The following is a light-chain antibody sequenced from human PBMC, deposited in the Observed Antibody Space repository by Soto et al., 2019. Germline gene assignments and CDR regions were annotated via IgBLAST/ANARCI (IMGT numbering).Light chain of an antibody. J-gene: IGKJ2*01. CDR2: AAP. CDR3: QQSYSIPYT. CDR1: QSISSN. Sequence: DIPMTQSASSLSASVGDRVTITCRASQSISSNLNWHQQKPGKAPTVLIYAAPSLQSGVPSRFSGSGSGTDFTLTISSLQHDDFATYYCQQSYSIPYTFGQGTKLEIK. V-gene: IGKV1-39*01.